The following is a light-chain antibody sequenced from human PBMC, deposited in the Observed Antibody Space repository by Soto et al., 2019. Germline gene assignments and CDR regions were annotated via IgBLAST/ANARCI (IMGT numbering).Light chain of an antibody. V-gene: IGKV3-20*01. CDR2: GAT. CDR1: QSVSSSY. Sequence: EIVLTQSPGTLSLSPGERVTLSCRASQSVSSSYLAWYQQKPGQAPRLLFYGATSRATGTPDRFSGSGSGTDFTLTISRLEPEGFAVYYCQQYGSSPLTFGGGTKVEIK. J-gene: IGKJ4*01. CDR3: QQYGSSPLT.